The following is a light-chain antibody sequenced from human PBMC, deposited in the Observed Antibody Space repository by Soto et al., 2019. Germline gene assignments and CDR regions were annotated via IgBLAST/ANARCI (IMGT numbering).Light chain of an antibody. CDR1: QSVSSSY. V-gene: IGKV3-20*01. Sequence: EILLTQSPGTLSLSPGERSTRSCRARQSVSSSYLAWYQQKPGQAPRLLIYGASSRATGIPGRFSGSGSGAGFTLTISSLHPDDVAIYCCLQDNNCPRTFGGGTKVDIK. CDR3: LQDNNCPRT. J-gene: IGKJ4*01. CDR2: GAS.